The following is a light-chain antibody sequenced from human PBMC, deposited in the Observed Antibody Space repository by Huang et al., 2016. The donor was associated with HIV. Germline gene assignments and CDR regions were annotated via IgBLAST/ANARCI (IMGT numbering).Light chain of an antibody. Sequence: EIVLTQSPATLSLSPGERATLSCRSSQSVSSYLSWYQQKPGQAPRRLIYDASNRATGIPARFSGSGSGTDFTRTISSLEPEDFAVYYCQQRSNWRTFGQGTRLEIK. CDR1: QSVSSY. V-gene: IGKV3-11*01. CDR3: QQRSNWRT. J-gene: IGKJ5*01. CDR2: DAS.